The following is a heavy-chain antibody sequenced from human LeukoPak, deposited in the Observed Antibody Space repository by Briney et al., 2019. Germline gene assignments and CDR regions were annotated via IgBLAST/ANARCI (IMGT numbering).Heavy chain of an antibody. Sequence: ASVKVSCKASGYTFTGYYMHWVRQAPGQGLEWMGWINPNSGGTNYAQKFQGRVTMTRDTSISTAYMELSRLRSDDTAVCYCARDLGADTQVISQYFQHWGQGTLVTVSS. CDR1: GYTFTGYY. CDR2: INPNSGGT. V-gene: IGHV1-2*02. D-gene: IGHD3-22*01. J-gene: IGHJ1*01. CDR3: ARDLGADTQVISQYFQH.